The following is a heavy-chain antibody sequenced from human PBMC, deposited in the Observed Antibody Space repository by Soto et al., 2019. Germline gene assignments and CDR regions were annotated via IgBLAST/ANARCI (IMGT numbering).Heavy chain of an antibody. Sequence: QVQLVQSGAKVKKPGASVKVSCKASGFTFTAYYMHWVRQAPGQGLEWMGWINPNSGATNYAPKFQGRVTMTTDTSINTGYMELSRLTSDDAAVYYCARDLGTRWGDWGRGTLVTVSS. J-gene: IGHJ4*02. CDR1: GFTFTAYY. CDR2: INPNSGAT. CDR3: ARDLGTRWGD. V-gene: IGHV1-2*02. D-gene: IGHD3-16*01.